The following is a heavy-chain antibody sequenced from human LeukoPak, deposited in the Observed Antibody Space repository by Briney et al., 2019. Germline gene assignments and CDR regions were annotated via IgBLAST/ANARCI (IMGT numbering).Heavy chain of an antibody. V-gene: IGHV1-2*02. CDR3: ARAAPIGRPFDY. Sequence: ASVKVSCKASGYTFTGYYMHWVRQAPGQGLEWMGWINPNSGGTNYAQKFQGRVTMTRDTSISTAYMELSRLRSDDTAVYYCARAAPIGRPFDYWGQGTLVTVSS. CDR1: GYTFTGYY. CDR2: INPNSGGT. D-gene: IGHD2-21*01. J-gene: IGHJ4*02.